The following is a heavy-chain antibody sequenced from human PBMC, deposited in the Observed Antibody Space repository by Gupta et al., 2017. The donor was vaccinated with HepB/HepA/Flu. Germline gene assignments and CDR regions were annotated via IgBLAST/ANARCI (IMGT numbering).Heavy chain of an antibody. CDR3: AKGHHFDY. Sequence: EVQLVESGGGLVLPGRSLRLSCAASGFPFSAYWMSWGRQAPGKGLEWVASIKPEGREKFYVDSVKGRFTISRDNAKNSLYLQMNSLRAEDTAVFYCAKGHHFDYWGQGALVTVSS. J-gene: IGHJ4*02. V-gene: IGHV3-7*01. CDR2: IKPEGREK. CDR1: GFPFSAYW.